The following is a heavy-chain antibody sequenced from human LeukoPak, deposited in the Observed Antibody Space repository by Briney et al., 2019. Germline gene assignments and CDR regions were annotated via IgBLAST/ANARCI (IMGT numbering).Heavy chain of an antibody. Sequence: NPSETLSLTCAVYGGSFSGYYWSWIRQPPGKGLEWIGEINHSGSTNYNPSLKSRVTISVDTSKNQFSLKLSSVTAADTAVYYCAGHGYSYGDYWGQGTLVTVSS. CDR3: AGHGYSYGDY. CDR2: INHSGST. V-gene: IGHV4-34*01. CDR1: GGSFSGYY. D-gene: IGHD5-18*01. J-gene: IGHJ4*02.